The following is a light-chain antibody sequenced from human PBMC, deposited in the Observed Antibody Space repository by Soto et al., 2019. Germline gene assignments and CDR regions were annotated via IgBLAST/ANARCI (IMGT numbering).Light chain of an antibody. CDR1: QSLHSNGINY. CDR2: LGS. CDR3: MQALQKPGI. V-gene: IGKV2-28*01. Sequence: LMVTQSPRSLSVTPGEPASMSCRASQSLHSNGINYLHWYLQKPGQSPQLLIYLGSTRASGVPDRFSGSGSGTEYTLKISRVEAEDVGVYYCMQALQKPGIFGQGTKVDIK. J-gene: IGKJ1*01.